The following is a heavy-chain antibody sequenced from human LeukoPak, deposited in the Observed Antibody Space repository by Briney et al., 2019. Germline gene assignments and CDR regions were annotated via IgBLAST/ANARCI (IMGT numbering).Heavy chain of an antibody. CDR3: ARDTSADSGYEICGMDV. J-gene: IGHJ6*02. D-gene: IGHD5-12*01. CDR1: GGSISSGDYY. CDR2: IYYSGST. V-gene: IGHV4-30-4*01. Sequence: TLSLTCTVSGGSISSGDYYWSWIRQPPGKGLEWIGYIYYSGSTYYNPSLKSRVTISVDTSKNQFSLKLSSATAADTAVYYCARDTSADSGYEICGMDVWGQGTTVTVSS.